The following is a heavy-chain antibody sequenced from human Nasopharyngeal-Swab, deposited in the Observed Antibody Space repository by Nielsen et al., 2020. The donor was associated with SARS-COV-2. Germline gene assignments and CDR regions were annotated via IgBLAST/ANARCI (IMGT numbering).Heavy chain of an antibody. CDR2: IYPGDSDT. CDR1: GYSFTSYW. D-gene: IGHD6-19*01. J-gene: IGHJ4*02. CDR3: AWKSSGWYGSYDY. Sequence: GESLKISCHGSGYSFTSYWIAWVRQMPGKGLEWMGIIYPGDSDTRYSPSFQGQVTISADKSINTAYLQWSSLKASATAMYYCAWKSSGWYGSYDYWGQGTLVTASS. V-gene: IGHV5-51*01.